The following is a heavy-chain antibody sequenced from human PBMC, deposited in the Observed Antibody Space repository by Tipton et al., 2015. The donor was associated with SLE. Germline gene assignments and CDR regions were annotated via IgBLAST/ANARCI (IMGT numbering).Heavy chain of an antibody. CDR1: GFTFSSYW. CDR2: INSDGSST. J-gene: IGHJ6*03. CDR3: AREGSGYSSSWRDYYYMDV. V-gene: IGHV3-74*01. Sequence: SLRLSCAASGFTFSSYWMHWVRQAPGKGLVWVSRINSDGSSTSYADSVKGRFTISRDNAKNTLYLQMNSLRAEDTAVYYCAREGSGYSSSWRDYYYMDVWGKGTTVTVSS. D-gene: IGHD6-13*01.